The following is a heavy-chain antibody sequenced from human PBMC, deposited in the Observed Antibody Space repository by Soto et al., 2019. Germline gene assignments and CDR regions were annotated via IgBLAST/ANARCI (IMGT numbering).Heavy chain of an antibody. Sequence: GGSLRLSCAASGFTVSSKYMSWVRQAPGKGLEWVSLIQSGGPTYYADSVKGRFTISRDTSENTLHLQMDSLRAADTAVYYCARDDVRGDGGRCCGVPLDGWGKESWGSVSS. V-gene: IGHV3-66*01. D-gene: IGHD2-15*01. J-gene: IGHJ6*04. CDR3: ARDDVRGDGGRCCGVPLDG. CDR2: IQSGGPT. CDR1: GFTVSSKY.